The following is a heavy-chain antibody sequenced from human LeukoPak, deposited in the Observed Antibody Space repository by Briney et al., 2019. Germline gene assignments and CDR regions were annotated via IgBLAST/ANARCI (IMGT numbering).Heavy chain of an antibody. V-gene: IGHV1-46*01. J-gene: IGHJ5*02. CDR1: GYTFTSYY. D-gene: IGHD3-22*01. CDR3: ASQYYYDSSGYYLPQLWFDP. CDR2: INPSGGST. Sequence: ASVKVSCKASGYTFTSYYMHWVRQAPGQGLEWMGIINPSGGSTSYAQKFQGRVTMTRDTSTSTVYMELSSLRSEDTAVYYCASQYYYDSSGYYLPQLWFDPWGQGTLVTVSS.